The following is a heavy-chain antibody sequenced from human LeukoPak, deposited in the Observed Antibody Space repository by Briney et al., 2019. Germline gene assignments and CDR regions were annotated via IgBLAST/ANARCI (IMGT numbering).Heavy chain of an antibody. CDR2: INHSGST. J-gene: IGHJ4*02. D-gene: IGHD3-3*01. Sequence: PSETLSLTCAVYGGSFSGYYWSWIRQPPGKGLEWIGEINHSGSTNYNPSLKSRVTISVDMSKNQFSLKLSSVTAADTAVYYCAREGYDFWSEPYYFDYWGQGTLVTVSS. CDR3: AREGYDFWSEPYYFDY. V-gene: IGHV4-34*01. CDR1: GGSFSGYY.